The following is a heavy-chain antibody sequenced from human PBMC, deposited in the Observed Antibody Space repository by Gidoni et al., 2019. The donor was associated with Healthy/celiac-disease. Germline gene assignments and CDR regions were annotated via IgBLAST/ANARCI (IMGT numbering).Heavy chain of an antibody. Sequence: QLQLQESGPGLVKPSETLSLTCTVSGGSISSSSYYWGWIRQPPGKGLGWIGSIYYSGSTYYNPSLKSRVTISVDTSKNQFSLKLSSVTAADTAVYYCARQFTVVVPAAIPRPNFDYWGQGTLVTVSS. V-gene: IGHV4-39*01. J-gene: IGHJ4*02. D-gene: IGHD2-2*02. CDR1: GGSISSSSYY. CDR3: ARQFTVVVPAAIPRPNFDY. CDR2: IYYSGST.